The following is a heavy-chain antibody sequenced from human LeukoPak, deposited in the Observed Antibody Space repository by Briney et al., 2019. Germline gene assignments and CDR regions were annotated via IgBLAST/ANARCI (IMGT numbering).Heavy chain of an antibody. V-gene: IGHV4-4*02. CDR1: GGSISSSNW. D-gene: IGHD3-3*01. CDR3: ARGGPGSGGYHTIWYYYGMDV. CDR2: IYHSGST. Sequence: SGTLSLTCAVSGGSISSSNWWSWVRQPPGKGLEWIGEIYHSGSTNYNPSLKSRVTISVDTSKNQFSLKLSSVTAADTAVYYCARGGPGSGGYHTIWYYYGMDVWGQGTTVTVSS. J-gene: IGHJ6*02.